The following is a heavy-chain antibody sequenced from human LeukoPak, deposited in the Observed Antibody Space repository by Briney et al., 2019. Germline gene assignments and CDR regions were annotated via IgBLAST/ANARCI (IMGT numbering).Heavy chain of an antibody. J-gene: IGHJ4*02. CDR3: AIRNGGNSGGNYFDY. Sequence: GESLKISCMCSGYSFTSYWIGWVRQMPGQGLAWMGIIYPGASDTRYTPSFHGQVTISADKSISTAYLQGSSLKASDAAMYYCAIRNGGNSGGNYFDYWGQGTLVSVSS. D-gene: IGHD4-23*01. CDR2: IYPGASDT. CDR1: GYSFTSYW. V-gene: IGHV5-51*01.